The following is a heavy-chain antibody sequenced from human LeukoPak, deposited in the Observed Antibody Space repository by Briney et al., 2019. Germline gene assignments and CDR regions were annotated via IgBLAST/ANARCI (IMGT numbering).Heavy chain of an antibody. Sequence: GGSLRLSCAVSGFTFSDYWMNWVRQAPGKGLEWVASINQNGGEKSYVDSVKGRFTISRDNPKNSLYLQMSGLRAEDTAVYYCARDGTAAGLYFDLWGQGTLVTVSS. J-gene: IGHJ4*01. CDR3: ARDGTAAGLYFDL. D-gene: IGHD6-13*01. V-gene: IGHV3-7*01. CDR1: GFTFSDYW. CDR2: INQNGGEK.